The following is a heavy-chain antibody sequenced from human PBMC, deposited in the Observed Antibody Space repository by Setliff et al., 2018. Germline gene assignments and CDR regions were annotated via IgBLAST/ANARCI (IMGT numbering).Heavy chain of an antibody. CDR1: GYTFTSYD. Sequence: ASVKVSCKASGYTFTSYDINWVRQATGQGLEWMGWMNPNSGNTGCAQKFQGRVTMTRNTSISTAYMELSSLRSEDTAVYYCARECYSSSWYGDYYYYYGMDVWGQGTTVTVSS. J-gene: IGHJ6*02. V-gene: IGHV1-8*02. CDR2: MNPNSGNT. CDR3: ARECYSSSWYGDYYYYYGMDV. D-gene: IGHD6-13*01.